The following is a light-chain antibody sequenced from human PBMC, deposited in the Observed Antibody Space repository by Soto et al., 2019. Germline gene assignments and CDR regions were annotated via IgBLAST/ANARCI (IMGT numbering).Light chain of an antibody. V-gene: IGKV3-15*01. CDR2: SAS. Sequence: EIVMTQSPATLSVSPGERVTLSCRASQSVTNNLAWYQHKPGQAPRLLFDSASTRVTGIPARFSGSGFGTEFTLTISSLQSEDFAVYFCQQYNNWPFTFGPGTKVDVK. J-gene: IGKJ3*01. CDR1: QSVTNN. CDR3: QQYNNWPFT.